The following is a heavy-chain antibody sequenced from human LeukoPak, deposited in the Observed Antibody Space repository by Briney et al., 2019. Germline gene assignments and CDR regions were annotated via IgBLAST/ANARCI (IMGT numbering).Heavy chain of an antibody. Sequence: LSLTCTVSGGSISAYYWGWIRQAPGKGLEWVSYISSSGSTIYYADSVKGRFTISRDNAKNSLYLQMNSLRAEDTAVYYCARDSDGDYAFDPWGQGTLVTVSS. CDR1: GGSISAYY. J-gene: IGHJ5*02. V-gene: IGHV3-11*01. CDR3: ARDSDGDYAFDP. CDR2: ISSSGSTI. D-gene: IGHD4-17*01.